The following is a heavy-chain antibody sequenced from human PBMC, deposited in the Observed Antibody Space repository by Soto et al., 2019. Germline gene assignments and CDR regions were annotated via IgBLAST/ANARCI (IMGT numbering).Heavy chain of an antibody. CDR1: GASISSSNW. V-gene: IGHV4-4*02. Sequence: QVQLQESGPGLVRPSGTLSLTCAVSGASISSSNWWSWVRHPPGKGLEWIGDIYHDGSTNRNPSLKSRGTISVDKSKNQFSLRLTSVTAADTAVYYCARHYYYANHYYYAMDVWGQGTTVTVSS. J-gene: IGHJ6*02. D-gene: IGHD3-22*01. CDR2: IYHDGST. CDR3: ARHYYYANHYYYAMDV.